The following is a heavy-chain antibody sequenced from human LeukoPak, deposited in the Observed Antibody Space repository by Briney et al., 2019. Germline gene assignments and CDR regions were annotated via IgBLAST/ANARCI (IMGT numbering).Heavy chain of an antibody. CDR3: AREGVGAKGRAY. V-gene: IGHV1-69*13. Sequence: SVKVSCKASGGTFSSYAISWVRQAPGQGLEWMGGIIPIFGTANYAQKFQGRVTITADESTSTAYMEPSSLRSEDTAVYYCAREGVGAKGRAYWGQGTLVTVSS. CDR2: IIPIFGTA. D-gene: IGHD1-26*01. J-gene: IGHJ4*02. CDR1: GGTFSSYA.